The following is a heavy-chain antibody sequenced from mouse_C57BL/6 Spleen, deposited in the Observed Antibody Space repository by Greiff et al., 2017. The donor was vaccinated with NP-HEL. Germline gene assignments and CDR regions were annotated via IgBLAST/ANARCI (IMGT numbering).Heavy chain of an antibody. CDR3: ARDGSYYFDY. V-gene: IGHV1-59*01. CDR1: GYTFTSYW. CDR2: IDPSDSYT. Sequence: QVQLKQPGAELVRPGTSVKLSCKASGYTFTSYWMHWVKQRPGQGLEWIGVIDPSDSYTNYNQKFKGKATLTVDTSSSTAYMQLSSLTSEDSAVYYCARDGSYYFDYWGQGTTLTVSS. D-gene: IGHD2-3*01. J-gene: IGHJ2*01.